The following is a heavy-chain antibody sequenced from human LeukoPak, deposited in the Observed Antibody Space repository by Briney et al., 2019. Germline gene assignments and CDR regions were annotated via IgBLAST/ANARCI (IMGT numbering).Heavy chain of an antibody. J-gene: IGHJ6*02. CDR1: GFTFSDYY. CDR3: ARDSYSSSWHYYYYGMDV. D-gene: IGHD6-13*01. V-gene: IGHV3-11*01. Sequence: PGGSLRLSCAASGFTFSDYYMSWIRQAPGRGLEWLSYIIDSGSTIYYADSVKGRFTVSRDNAKNSLYLQMNSLRAEDTAVYYCARDSYSSSWHYYYYGMDVWGQGTTVTVSS. CDR2: IIDSGSTI.